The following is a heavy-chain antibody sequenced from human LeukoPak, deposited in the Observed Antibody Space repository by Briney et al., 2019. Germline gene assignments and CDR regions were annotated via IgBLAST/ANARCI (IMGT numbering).Heavy chain of an antibody. V-gene: IGHV3-30*04. CDR2: ISYDGSNK. CDR3: AKDSDMDV. Sequence: GGSLRLSCAASGFTFSSYAMHWVRQAPGKGLEWVAVISYDGSNKYYADSVKGRFTISRDNSKNTLYLQMNSLRAEDTAVYYCAKDSDMDVWGKGTTVTVSS. CDR1: GFTFSSYA. J-gene: IGHJ6*03.